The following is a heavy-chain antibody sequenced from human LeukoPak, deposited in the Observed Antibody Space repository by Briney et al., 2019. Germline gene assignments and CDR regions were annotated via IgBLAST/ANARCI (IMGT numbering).Heavy chain of an antibody. CDR3: MTILGVLISSSNTSWFDP. Sequence: GGSLRLSCAASGFTFSSYAMNWVRQAPGKGLEWVSTITASGDSTYYADSVKGRFTISRDNSKNTLYLQMNSLGAEDTALYFCMTILGVLISSSNTSWFDPWGQGTLVTVSS. D-gene: IGHD3-3*01. J-gene: IGHJ5*02. CDR1: GFTFSSYA. V-gene: IGHV3-23*01. CDR2: ITASGDST.